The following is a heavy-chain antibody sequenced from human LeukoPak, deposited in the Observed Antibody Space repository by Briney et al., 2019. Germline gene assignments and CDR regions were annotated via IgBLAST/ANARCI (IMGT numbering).Heavy chain of an antibody. CDR2: IKSKTDDGTT. D-gene: IGHD2-15*01. V-gene: IGHV3-15*01. CDR3: TTDRILLEDY. Sequence: PGGSLRLSCAASGFTFSNAWMSWVRQAPGKGLEWVGRIKSKTDDGTTDYAAPVKGRFTISRDDSKNTLYLQMNSLKTEDTAVYYCTTDRILLEDYWGQGTLVTFSS. CDR1: GFTFSNAW. J-gene: IGHJ4*02.